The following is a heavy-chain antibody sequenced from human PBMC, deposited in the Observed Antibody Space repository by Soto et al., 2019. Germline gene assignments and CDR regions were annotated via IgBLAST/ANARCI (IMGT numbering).Heavy chain of an antibody. J-gene: IGHJ6*02. D-gene: IGHD3-10*01. Sequence: SETLSLTXTVSGGSISSGDYYWSWIRQPPGKGLEWIGYIYYSGSTYYNPSLKSRATISVDTSKNQFSLKLSSVTAADTAVYYCARDEDHYGSGSINAPRYYYYYGMDVWGQGTTVTVSS. V-gene: IGHV4-30-4*01. CDR2: IYYSGST. CDR3: ARDEDHYGSGSINAPRYYYYYGMDV. CDR1: GGSISSGDYY.